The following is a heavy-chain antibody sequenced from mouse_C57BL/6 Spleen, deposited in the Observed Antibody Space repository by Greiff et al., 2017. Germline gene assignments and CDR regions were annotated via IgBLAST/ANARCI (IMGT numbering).Heavy chain of an antibody. Sequence: QVQLQQSGPELVKPGASVKLSCKASGYTFTSYDINWVKQRPGQGLEWIGWIYPRDGSTKYNEKFKGKATLTVDTSSSTAYMELHSLTSEDSAVYVCARAYDYDVSWFAYWGQGTLVTVSA. CDR2: IYPRDGST. CDR3: ARAYDYDVSWFAY. CDR1: GYTFTSYD. D-gene: IGHD2-4*01. J-gene: IGHJ3*01. V-gene: IGHV1-85*01.